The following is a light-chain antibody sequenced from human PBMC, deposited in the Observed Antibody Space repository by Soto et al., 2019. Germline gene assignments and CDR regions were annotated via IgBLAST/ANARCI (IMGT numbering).Light chain of an antibody. CDR1: QSISSW. CDR2: KAS. Sequence: DIQMTQSPSTLSASVGDRVTITCRASQSISSWLAWYQQKPGKAPKLLMYKASSLESGVPSRFSGSGSGTEFTLTISSLQPDDSATYYCQQYNSNSPYTFGQGTKLEIK. CDR3: QQYNSNSPYT. J-gene: IGKJ2*01. V-gene: IGKV1-5*03.